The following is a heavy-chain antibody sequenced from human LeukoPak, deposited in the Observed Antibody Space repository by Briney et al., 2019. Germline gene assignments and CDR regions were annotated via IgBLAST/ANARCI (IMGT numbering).Heavy chain of an antibody. V-gene: IGHV1-2*02. CDR3: ARVGWELLARYYFDY. J-gene: IGHJ4*02. CDR2: INPNSGGT. D-gene: IGHD1-26*01. Sequence: ASVKVSCKASGYTFTGYYMHWVRQAPGQGLEWVGWINPNSGGTNYAQKFQGRVTMTRDTSISTAYMELSRPRSDDTAVYYCARVGWELLARYYFDYWGQGTLVTVSS. CDR1: GYTFTGYY.